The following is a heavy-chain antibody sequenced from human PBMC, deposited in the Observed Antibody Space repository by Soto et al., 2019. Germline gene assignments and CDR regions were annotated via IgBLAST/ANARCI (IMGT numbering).Heavy chain of an antibody. J-gene: IGHJ3*02. CDR3: ARQGYCSGGSCYISAFDI. D-gene: IGHD2-15*01. CDR1: GFTFSSYA. V-gene: IGHV3-30-3*01. CDR2: ISYDGSNK. Sequence: PWGSLRLSCTASGFTFSSYAMHWVRQSPGQGLEWVAVISYDGSNKYYSDSVKGRFTISTDNSKNTLYLQMNSLRAEDTAVYYCARQGYCSGGSCYISAFDIWGQGTMVTVSS.